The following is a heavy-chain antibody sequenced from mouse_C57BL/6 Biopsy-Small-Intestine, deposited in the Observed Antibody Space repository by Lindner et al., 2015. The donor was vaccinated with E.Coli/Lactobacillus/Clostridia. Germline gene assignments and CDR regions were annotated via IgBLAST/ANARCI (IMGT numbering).Heavy chain of an antibody. CDR1: GFTFSDYG. J-gene: IGHJ4*01. CDR3: ARHDPFDYGDYDPMELRKGNAMDY. CDR2: ISSGSKNI. V-gene: IGHV5-17*03. D-gene: IGHD2-13*01. Sequence: VQLQESGGGFSEAWRSRKLSCAASGFTFSDYGMHWVRQAPEKGLEWVASISSGSKNIYYADTVKGRFTISRDNAKNTLYLQISSLRSEDTALYCCARHDPFDYGDYDPMELRKGNAMDYWGQGTSVTVSS.